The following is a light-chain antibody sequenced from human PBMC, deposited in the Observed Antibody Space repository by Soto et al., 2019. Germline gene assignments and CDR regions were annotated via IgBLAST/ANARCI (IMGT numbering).Light chain of an antibody. CDR2: DVS. CDR3: QQYDSYSWT. V-gene: IGKV1-5*01. J-gene: IGKJ1*01. CDR1: QSVSNW. Sequence: DIQMTQSPSTLSASVGERVTITCRASQSVSNWLAWYQQKPGKAPKLLIYDVSSLESGVPSRFNGSGSGTELILTISSLQPDDFATYYCQQYDSYSWTFGQGTKVEMK.